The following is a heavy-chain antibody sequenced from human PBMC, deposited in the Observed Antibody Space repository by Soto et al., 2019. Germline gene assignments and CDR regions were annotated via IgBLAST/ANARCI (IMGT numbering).Heavy chain of an antibody. CDR1: GYTFTSYG. Sequence: ASVKVSCKASGYTFTSYGISWVRQAPGQGLEWMGWISAYNGNTNYAQKLQGRVTMTTDTSTSTAYMELRSLRSDDTAVYYCARISSCSSTSCYPFYFQHWGQGTLVTVSS. CDR3: ARISSCSSTSCYPFYFQH. J-gene: IGHJ1*01. V-gene: IGHV1-18*01. D-gene: IGHD2-2*01. CDR2: ISAYNGNT.